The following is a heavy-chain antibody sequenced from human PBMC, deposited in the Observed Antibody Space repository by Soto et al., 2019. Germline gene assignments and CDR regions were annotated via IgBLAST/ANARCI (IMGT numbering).Heavy chain of an antibody. D-gene: IGHD2-21*01. CDR3: ARIAHQSGLGRGYGMDV. CDR2: IDPSDSYT. V-gene: IGHV5-10-1*01. Sequence: PGESLKISCKGSGYSFTSYWISWGRQMPGKGLEWRGRIDPSDSYTTYSTTFQGHVTISADKSISTAYLQWSSLKASDTAMYYCARIAHQSGLGRGYGMDVWGQGTTVTVSS. J-gene: IGHJ6*02. CDR1: GYSFTSYW.